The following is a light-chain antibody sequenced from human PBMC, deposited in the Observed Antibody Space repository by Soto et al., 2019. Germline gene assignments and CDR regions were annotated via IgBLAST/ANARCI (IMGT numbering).Light chain of an antibody. CDR1: SSNIGAGYD. CDR3: QSYDSSLSGHVV. V-gene: IGLV1-40*01. J-gene: IGLJ2*01. CDR2: GNS. Sequence: QSVLTQPPSVSGAPGQRVTISCTGSSSNIGAGYDVHWYQQLPGTAPKHLIYGNSNRPSGVPDRFSGSKSGTSASLAITGLEAEDEADYYCQSYDSSLSGHVVFGGGTKLTVL.